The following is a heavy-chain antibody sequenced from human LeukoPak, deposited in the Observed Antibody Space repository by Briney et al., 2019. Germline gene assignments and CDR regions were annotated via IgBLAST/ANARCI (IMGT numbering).Heavy chain of an antibody. V-gene: IGHV3-30*02. CDR1: GFTFRSYG. CDR2: IRYDGSNK. D-gene: IGHD3-22*01. Sequence: GGSLRLSCAASGFTFRSYGMHWVRQAPGKGLEWVSFIRYDGSNKYYADSVKGRFTISRDNSKNTLYLQMNSLRAEDTAVYYCAKDLIDYYDSSSTPDDWGQGTLVTVSS. J-gene: IGHJ4*02. CDR3: AKDLIDYYDSSSTPDD.